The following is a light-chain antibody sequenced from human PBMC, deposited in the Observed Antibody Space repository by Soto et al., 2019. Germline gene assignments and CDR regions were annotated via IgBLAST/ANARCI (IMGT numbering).Light chain of an antibody. CDR3: SSSTSSSTLVV. V-gene: IGLV2-14*01. Sequence: QSALTQPASVSGSPGQSITISCTGTSSDVGGYNYVSWYQQHPGKDPKLMIYDVSNRPSGASNRFSGSKSGNTASLTISGLQAEDEADYYCSSSTSSSTLVVFGGGTKVTVL. CDR1: SSDVGGYNY. CDR2: DVS. J-gene: IGLJ2*01.